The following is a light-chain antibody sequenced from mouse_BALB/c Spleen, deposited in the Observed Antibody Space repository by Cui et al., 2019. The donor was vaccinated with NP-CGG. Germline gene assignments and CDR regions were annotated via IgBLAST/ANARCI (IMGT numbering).Light chain of an antibody. CDR1: TGAVTTSNY. V-gene: IGLV1*01. J-gene: IGLJ1*01. CDR2: GTN. Sequence: AVAPQAPAPTTSPGETVTLTCRSSTGAVTTSNYANWVQEKPDHLFTGLIGGTNNRAPGVPARFSGSLIGDKAALTITGAQTEDEAIYFCALWYSNHWVFGGGTKLTVL. CDR3: ALWYSNHWV.